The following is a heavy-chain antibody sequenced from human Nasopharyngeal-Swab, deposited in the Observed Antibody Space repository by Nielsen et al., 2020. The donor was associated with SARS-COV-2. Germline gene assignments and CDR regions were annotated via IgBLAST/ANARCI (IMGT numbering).Heavy chain of an antibody. CDR3: ARADRGGSYFSQYYYYMDV. CDR2: ISNDGSDK. D-gene: IGHD1-26*01. Sequence: VRQAPGKGLEWVAVISNDGSDKFYADSVKGRFSISRDTSRSAVYLQMNSLRAEDTALYYCARADRGGSYFSQYYYYMDVWGTGITVTVSS. J-gene: IGHJ6*03. V-gene: IGHV3-30*03.